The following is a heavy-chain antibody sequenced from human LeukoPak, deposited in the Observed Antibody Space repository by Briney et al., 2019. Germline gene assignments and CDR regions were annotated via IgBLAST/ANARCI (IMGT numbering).Heavy chain of an antibody. CDR2: ISYDGSNK. V-gene: IGHV3-30*04. Sequence: GGSLRLSCAVSGFTFSNYAMHWVRQAPGKGLEWVAVISYDGSNKYYADSVKGRFTISRDNSKNTLYLQMNSLRAEDTAVYYCARDLYSFDAFDIWGQGTMVTVSS. D-gene: IGHD5-18*01. CDR1: GFTFSNYA. J-gene: IGHJ3*02. CDR3: ARDLYSFDAFDI.